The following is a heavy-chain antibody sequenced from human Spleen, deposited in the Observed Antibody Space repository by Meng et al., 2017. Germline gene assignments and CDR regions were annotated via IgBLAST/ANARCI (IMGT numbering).Heavy chain of an antibody. CDR1: GGSFISSN. Sequence: LGGGGVLNPSAALSLTCGVSGGSFISSNSRWCGQPPAKGLVWMGEINHSGSSNYNADPVRGATISSDTNSNNPSQKLISRTAADETVYYCAAGPGIMAHYFDYWGHGTLVTVSS. CDR2: INHSGSS. D-gene: IGHD3-16*01. V-gene: IGHV4-34*01. CDR3: AAGPGIMAHYFDY. J-gene: IGHJ4*01.